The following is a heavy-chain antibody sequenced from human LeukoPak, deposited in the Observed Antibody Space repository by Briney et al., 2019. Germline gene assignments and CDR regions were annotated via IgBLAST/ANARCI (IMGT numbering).Heavy chain of an antibody. D-gene: IGHD3-10*02. Sequence: SETLSLTCTVSGGSISGYLWSWIRQPPGKRLEWVGYIETSGSADSNTSLRSRVTISLDTSWNRFSLNLSSVTAADTAIYFCARHFRVFVESAYDRWGQGSLVTVSS. CDR2: IETSGSA. J-gene: IGHJ5*02. V-gene: IGHV4-4*09. CDR3: ARHFRVFVESAYDR. CDR1: GGSISGYL.